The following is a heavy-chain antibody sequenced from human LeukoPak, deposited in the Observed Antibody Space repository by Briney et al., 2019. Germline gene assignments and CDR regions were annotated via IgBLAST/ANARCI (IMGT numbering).Heavy chain of an antibody. V-gene: IGHV1-69*13. CDR2: IIPIFGTA. Sequence: EASVKVSCKASGGTFSSYAISWVRQAPGQGLEWMGGIIPIFGTANYAQKFQGRVTITADESTSTAYMELSSLRSDDTAVYFCARGNYYDSSGYYPNSGFDYWGQGTLVTVSS. J-gene: IGHJ4*02. D-gene: IGHD3-22*01. CDR1: GGTFSSYA. CDR3: ARGNYYDSSGYYPNSGFDY.